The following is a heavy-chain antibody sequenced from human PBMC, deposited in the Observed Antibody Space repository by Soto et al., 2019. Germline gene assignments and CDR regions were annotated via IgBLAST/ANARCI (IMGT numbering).Heavy chain of an antibody. D-gene: IGHD2-15*01. Sequence: QVQLQESGPGLVKPSETLSLTCTVSGVSISSYYWSWIRQPPGKGLERIGYIYYSGSTNYNPSLTGRVTISADTSKNRVSPRLSAVAAEDKAVYYCARGEGYCSGSSCCDFASPFAYGIKGTMVAVSS. CDR1: GVSISSYY. V-gene: IGHV4-59*01. J-gene: IGHJ4*02. CDR2: IYYSGST. CDR3: ARGEGYCSGSSCCDFASPFAY.